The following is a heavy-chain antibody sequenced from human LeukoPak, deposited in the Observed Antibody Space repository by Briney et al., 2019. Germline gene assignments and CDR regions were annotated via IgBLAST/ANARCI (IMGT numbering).Heavy chain of an antibody. D-gene: IGHD3-10*01. CDR1: GFTFSSYA. J-gene: IGHJ4*02. V-gene: IGHV3-23*01. CDR2: ITGSGGAT. Sequence: GXSLRLSCAASGFTFSSYAMSWVRQAPGKGLEWVSGITGSGGATYYSDSVKGRFTISRDNSKNTLYLQMNSLRAEDTAVYYCAKHRDIYGSGTYYDFWGQGTLVTVSS. CDR3: AKHRDIYGSGTYYDF.